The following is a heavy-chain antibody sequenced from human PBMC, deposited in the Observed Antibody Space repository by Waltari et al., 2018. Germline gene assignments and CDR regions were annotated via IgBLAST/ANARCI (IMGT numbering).Heavy chain of an antibody. CDR2: IKQDGSDK. CDR1: GITFSRYW. V-gene: IGHV3-7*01. D-gene: IGHD3-22*01. J-gene: IGHJ4*02. Sequence: EVQLVESGGGLVQPGGYVRLSCAASGITFSRYWMSWVRQAPGKGLEWVANIKQDGSDKYYVDSVKGRFTIARDNAKNSLYLQMNSLRVEDTAIYYCARLNWDVVKAFDYWGQGTLVTVSS. CDR3: ARLNWDVVKAFDY.